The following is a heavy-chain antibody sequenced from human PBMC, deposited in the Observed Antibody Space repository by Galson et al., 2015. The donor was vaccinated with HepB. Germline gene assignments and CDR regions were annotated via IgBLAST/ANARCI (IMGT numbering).Heavy chain of an antibody. J-gene: IGHJ6*02. Sequence: LRLSCAASGFTVSSNYMSWVRQAPGKGLEWVSVIYSGGSTYYADSVKGRFTISRHNSKNTLYLQMNSLRAEDTAVYYCARVSVAAGYYYGMDVWGQGTTVTVSS. V-gene: IGHV3-53*04. CDR3: ARVSVAAGYYYGMDV. CDR2: IYSGGST. CDR1: GFTVSSNY. D-gene: IGHD2-15*01.